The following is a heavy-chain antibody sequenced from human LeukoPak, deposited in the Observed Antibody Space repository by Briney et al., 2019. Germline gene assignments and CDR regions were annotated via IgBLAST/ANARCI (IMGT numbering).Heavy chain of an antibody. CDR2: INPNSGGT. CDR3: ARIVCSSTSCYTSYFDY. V-gene: IGHV1-2*02. J-gene: IGHJ4*02. D-gene: IGHD2-2*02. Sequence: ASVKVSCKASGYTFTGYYMHWVRQAPGQGLEWMGWINPNSGGTSYAQKFRGRVTMTRDTSISTAYMELSRLRSDDTAVYYCARIVCSSTSCYTSYFDYWGQGTLVTVSS. CDR1: GYTFTGYY.